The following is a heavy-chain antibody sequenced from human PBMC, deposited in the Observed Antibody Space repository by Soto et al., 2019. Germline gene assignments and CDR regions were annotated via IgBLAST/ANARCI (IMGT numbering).Heavy chain of an antibody. V-gene: IGHV5-51*01. J-gene: IGHJ6*02. Sequence: GESLKISCKGSGYSFTSYWIGWVRQMPGRGLEWMGIIYPGDSDTRYSPSFQGQVTISADKSISTAYLQWSSLKASDTAMYYCARPLFGAADGDYGMDVWGQGTTVTVSS. D-gene: IGHD3-16*01. CDR2: IYPGDSDT. CDR3: ARPLFGAADGDYGMDV. CDR1: GYSFTSYW.